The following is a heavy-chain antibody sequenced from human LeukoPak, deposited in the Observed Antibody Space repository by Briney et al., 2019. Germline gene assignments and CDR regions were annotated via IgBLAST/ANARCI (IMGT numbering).Heavy chain of an antibody. CDR2: IKQDGSEK. J-gene: IGHJ5*02. Sequence: GGSLRLSCVVSGFTFSSYAMTWVRQAPGKGLEWVANIKQDGSEKYYVDSVKGRFTISRDNAKNSLYLQMNSLRAEDTAVYYCARGPDSSGWYLGWFDPWGQGTLVTVSS. CDR1: GFTFSSYA. V-gene: IGHV3-7*01. CDR3: ARGPDSSGWYLGWFDP. D-gene: IGHD6-19*01.